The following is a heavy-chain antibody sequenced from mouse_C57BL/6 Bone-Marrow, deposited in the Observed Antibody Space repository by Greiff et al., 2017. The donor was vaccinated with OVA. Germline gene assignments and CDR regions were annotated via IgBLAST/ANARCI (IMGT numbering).Heavy chain of an antibody. CDR2: ISNGGGST. Sequence: EVMLVESGGGLVQPGGSLKLSCAASGFTFSDYYMYWVRQTPEKRLEWVAYISNGGGSTYYPDTVKGRFTISRDNAKNTLYLQMSRLKSEDTAMYYCASLYYYGSSPYYAMDYWGQGTSVTVSS. V-gene: IGHV5-12*01. CDR1: GFTFSDYY. J-gene: IGHJ4*01. CDR3: ASLYYYGSSPYYAMDY. D-gene: IGHD1-1*01.